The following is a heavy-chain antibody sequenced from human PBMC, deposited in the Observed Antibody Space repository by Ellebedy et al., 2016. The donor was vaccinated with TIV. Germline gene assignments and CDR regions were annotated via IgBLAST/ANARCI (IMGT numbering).Heavy chain of an antibody. CDR3: ARVGGSDHSYGLDV. CDR1: GFTVSTTY. D-gene: IGHD6-25*01. V-gene: IGHV3-53*01. Sequence: GESLKISCAVSGFTVSTTYMSWVRHPPGKGLEWVSVTYGDGRTYYGDSVKGRFFISRDNSKNTLYLQMNSLRDDDTAVYYCARVGGSDHSYGLDVWGQGTTVTVSS. CDR2: TYGDGRT. J-gene: IGHJ6*02.